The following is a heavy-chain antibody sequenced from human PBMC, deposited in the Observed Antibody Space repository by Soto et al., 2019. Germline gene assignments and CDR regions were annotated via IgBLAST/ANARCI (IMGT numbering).Heavy chain of an antibody. CDR2: IYHTGTT. CDR3: ARRFVAVVIKGWGY. CDR1: GGSINSGGYS. D-gene: IGHD3-22*01. V-gene: IGHV4-30-2*03. J-gene: IGHJ4*02. Sequence: SETLSLTCTVSGGSINSGGYSWTWIRQPPGKGLEWIGFIYHTGTTYYNPSLKSRVTMSVDTSKNQFSLKLISVTAADTAVYYCARRFVAVVIKGWGYWGQGTLVTVSS.